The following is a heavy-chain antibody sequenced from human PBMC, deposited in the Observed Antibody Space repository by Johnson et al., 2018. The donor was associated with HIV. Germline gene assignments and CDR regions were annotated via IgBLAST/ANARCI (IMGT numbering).Heavy chain of an antibody. V-gene: IGHV3-15*01. CDR3: TTDPPSWYGAFDI. CDR1: GFTFSKAW. J-gene: IGHJ3*02. D-gene: IGHD2-2*01. Sequence: VQLVESGGGVIRPGGSLRLSCAASGFTFSKAWMSWVRQAPGKGLEWVGRIKRKTDGGTTDYAAPVKGRFTMSRDDSKNTLYLQMNSLKTEDTAVYYCTTDPPSWYGAFDIWGQGTMVTVSS. CDR2: IKRKTDGGTT.